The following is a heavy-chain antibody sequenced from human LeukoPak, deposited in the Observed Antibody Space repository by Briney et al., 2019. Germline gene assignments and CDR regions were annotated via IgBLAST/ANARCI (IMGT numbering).Heavy chain of an antibody. J-gene: IGHJ4*02. CDR3: ARERKVGATDFDY. CDR1: AFTFDNYW. V-gene: IGHV3-7*01. Sequence: GGSLRLSCAASAFTFDNYWMSRVRQAPGKGLEWVANIKPDGSEKHYVDSVEGRFTISRDNTKNSVYLQMNSLRAEDTAVYYCARERKVGATDFDYWGQGTLVTVSS. CDR2: IKPDGSEK. D-gene: IGHD1-26*01.